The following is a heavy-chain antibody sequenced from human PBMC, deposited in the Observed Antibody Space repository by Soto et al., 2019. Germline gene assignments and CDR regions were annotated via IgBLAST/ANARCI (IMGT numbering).Heavy chain of an antibody. CDR3: ARTSVVNSLDY. CDR1: GYSFTTYN. V-gene: IGHV1-18*01. Sequence: QVQLVQSGPEVKKPGASVKVSCKASGYSFTTYNITWVRQAPGHGLEWMGRVSNYNGNTDYAQKFQGRLVMTTETSTTTAYMELTSLTSDDAAVYYCARTSVVNSLDYWGQGTLVSVSS. CDR2: VSNYNGNT. D-gene: IGHD4-17*01. J-gene: IGHJ4*02.